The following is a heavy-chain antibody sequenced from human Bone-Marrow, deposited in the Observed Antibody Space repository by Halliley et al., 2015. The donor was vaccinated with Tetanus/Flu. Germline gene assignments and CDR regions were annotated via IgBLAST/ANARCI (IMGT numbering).Heavy chain of an antibody. CDR3: ARVRCSSTSCFYEMDV. CDR1: GDSINSHY. J-gene: IGHJ6*02. Sequence: LSLTCTVSGDSINSHYWSWIRQPPGKGLQWIGYIYYSGSTKNNPSLKSRVTISVDTSKNQFSLKLSSVTAADTAVYYCARVRCSSTSCFYEMDVWGQGTTVTVSS. V-gene: IGHV4-59*11. D-gene: IGHD2-2*01. CDR2: IYYSGST.